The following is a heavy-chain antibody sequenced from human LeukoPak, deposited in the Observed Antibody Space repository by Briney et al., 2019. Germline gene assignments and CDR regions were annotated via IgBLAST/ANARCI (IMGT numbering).Heavy chain of an antibody. CDR3: AREVGATTQRFDY. CDR2: IWYDGSNK. Sequence: GGSLRLSCAASGFTFSSYGMHWVRQAPGKGLEWVAVIWYDGSNKYYAGSVKGRFTISRDNSKNTLYLQMNSLRAEDTAVYCCAREVGATTQRFDYWGQGTLVTVSS. D-gene: IGHD1-26*01. CDR1: GFTFSSYG. J-gene: IGHJ4*02. V-gene: IGHV3-33*01.